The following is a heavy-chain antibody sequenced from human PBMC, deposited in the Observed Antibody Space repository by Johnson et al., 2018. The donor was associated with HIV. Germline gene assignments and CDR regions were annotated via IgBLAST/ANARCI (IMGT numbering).Heavy chain of an antibody. D-gene: IGHD2-21*02. Sequence: VQLVESGGGVVQPGGSLRVSCAASGFIVSNNYMTWVRQAPGKGLEWVSAISGSGGSTYYADSVKGRFTISRDNSKNTLYLQMDSLRAEDTAVYYCARGGAYCGGDCNAFDIWGQGTMVTVSS. CDR2: ISGSGGST. J-gene: IGHJ3*02. CDR3: ARGGAYCGGDCNAFDI. CDR1: GFIVSNNY. V-gene: IGHV3-66*02.